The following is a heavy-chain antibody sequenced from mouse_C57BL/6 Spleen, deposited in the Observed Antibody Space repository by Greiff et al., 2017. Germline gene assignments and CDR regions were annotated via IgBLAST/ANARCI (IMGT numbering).Heavy chain of an antibody. CDR2: IDPNSGGT. CDR3: ARTGVSIYDCAY. V-gene: IGHV1-72*01. CDR1: GYTFTSYW. J-gene: IGHJ2*01. D-gene: IGHD1-1*01. Sequence: QVQLQQPGAELVKPGASVKLSCKASGYTFTSYWMHWVKQRPGRGLEWIGRIDPNSGGTKYNEKFKSKATLTVDKPSSTAYMKLSSLTSEDSAVYYCARTGVSIYDCAYWGQGTTLTVSS.